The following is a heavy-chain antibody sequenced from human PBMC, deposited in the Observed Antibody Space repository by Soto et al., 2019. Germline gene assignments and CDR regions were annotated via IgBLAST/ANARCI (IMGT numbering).Heavy chain of an antibody. D-gene: IGHD5-12*01. Sequence: EVQLLESGGGLVQPGGSLRLSCAASGFTFSSYAMSWVRQAPGKGLEWVSAISGSGGSTYYADSVKGRFTISRDNSKNTLYLQMNSLRAEDTAVYYCAKGAPEDGYNSHYFDYWGQGTLVTVSS. CDR3: AKGAPEDGYNSHYFDY. J-gene: IGHJ4*02. V-gene: IGHV3-23*01. CDR1: GFTFSSYA. CDR2: ISGSGGST.